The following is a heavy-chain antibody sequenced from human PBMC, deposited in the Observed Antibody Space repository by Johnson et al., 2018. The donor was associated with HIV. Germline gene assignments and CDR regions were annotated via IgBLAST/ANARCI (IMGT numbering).Heavy chain of an antibody. CDR2: ISGGGGST. CDR1: GFTFDDYA. CDR3: AREQWADAFDI. V-gene: IGHV3-23*04. J-gene: IGHJ3*02. Sequence: VQLVESGGGLVQPGRSLRLSCAASGFTFDDYAMSWVRQAPGKGLEWVSGISGGGGSTYYADSVKGRFTISRDNAKHSMYLQMNSLRAEDTAVYYCAREQWADAFDIWGQGTMVTVSS. D-gene: IGHD6-19*01.